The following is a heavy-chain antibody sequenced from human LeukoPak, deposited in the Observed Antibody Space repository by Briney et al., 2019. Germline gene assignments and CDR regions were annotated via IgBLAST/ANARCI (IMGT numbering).Heavy chain of an antibody. V-gene: IGHV1-46*01. D-gene: IGHD3-22*01. CDR1: GYTFTSYY. J-gene: IGHJ4*02. CDR3: ARGYDSSGGPFDY. CDR2: INHSGGSK. Sequence: GAAVTVSFKASGYTFTSYYMHLVRQPPAQGLEWMGIINHSGGSKIYAQKFQGRVTMTRDMSTSTVYMEMSSLRSEDTAVYYCARGYDSSGGPFDYWGQGTLVTVSS.